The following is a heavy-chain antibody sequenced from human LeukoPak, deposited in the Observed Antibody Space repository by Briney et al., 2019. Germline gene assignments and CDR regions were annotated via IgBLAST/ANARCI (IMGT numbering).Heavy chain of an antibody. CDR1: GSTLTEFS. CDR3: ATIAPGDLFDS. CDR2: FVPEDDET. D-gene: IGHD7-27*01. Sequence: ASVKVSCKVSGSTLTEFSIHWVRQAPGKGLEWMGGFVPEDDETIYAQSFQGRVTMTEDTSTDTAYMELSSLRSEDTAMYYCATIAPGDLFDSWGQGTLVTVSS. V-gene: IGHV1-24*01. J-gene: IGHJ4*02.